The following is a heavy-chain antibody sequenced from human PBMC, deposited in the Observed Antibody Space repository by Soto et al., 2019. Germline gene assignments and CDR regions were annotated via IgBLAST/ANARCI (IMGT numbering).Heavy chain of an antibody. J-gene: IGHJ6*02. CDR3: ARGHSCYDSSYYGMDV. CDR1: GGSISSYY. V-gene: IGHV4-4*07. CDR2: IYTSGST. D-gene: IGHD5-12*01. Sequence: SETLSLTCTVSGGSISSYYWSWIRQPAGKGLEWIGRIYTSGSTNYNHSLKRRVTMSVDASKTLFSLKLSSVTAADTAVYYCARGHSCYDSSYYGMDVWGQGTTVTVSS.